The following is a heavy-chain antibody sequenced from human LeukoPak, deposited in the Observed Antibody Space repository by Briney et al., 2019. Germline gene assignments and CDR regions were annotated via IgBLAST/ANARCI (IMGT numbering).Heavy chain of an antibody. J-gene: IGHJ5*02. Sequence: PGGSLRLSCAASGFTFDDYGMSWVRQAPGKGLEWVSGINWNGGSTGYADSVKGRFTISRENAKNTLYLQMNSLRAEDTAVYYCARTRTLPIAGGFDTWGQGSLVTVSS. CDR2: INWNGGST. CDR1: GFTFDDYG. D-gene: IGHD3-16*01. V-gene: IGHV3-20*04. CDR3: ARTRTLPIAGGFDT.